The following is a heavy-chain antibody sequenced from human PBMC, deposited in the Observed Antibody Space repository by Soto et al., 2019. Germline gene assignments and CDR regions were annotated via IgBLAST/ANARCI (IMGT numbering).Heavy chain of an antibody. CDR1: GFTFSSYW. V-gene: IGHV3-7*01. CDR2: IKQDGSEK. J-gene: IGHJ3*02. D-gene: IGHD1-26*01. Sequence: GESLKISCAASGFTFSSYWMSWVRQAPGKGLEWVANIKQDGSEKCYVDSVKGRFTISRDNAKNSLYLQMNSLRAEDTVVYYCARNSPRGVGAFDIWGQGTMVTVSS. CDR3: ARNSPRGVGAFDI.